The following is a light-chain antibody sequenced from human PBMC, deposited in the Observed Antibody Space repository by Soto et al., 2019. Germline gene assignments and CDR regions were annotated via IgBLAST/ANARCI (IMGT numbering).Light chain of an antibody. CDR1: QTISSW. J-gene: IGKJ1*01. Sequence: DIQMTQSPSTMSGSVVDSVTITCPASQTISSWLAWYQQKPGKAPKLLIYKASTLKSGVPSRFSGSGSGTEFTLTISSLQPDDFATYYCQHYNSYSEAFGQGTKVDIK. V-gene: IGKV1-5*03. CDR3: QHYNSYSEA. CDR2: KAS.